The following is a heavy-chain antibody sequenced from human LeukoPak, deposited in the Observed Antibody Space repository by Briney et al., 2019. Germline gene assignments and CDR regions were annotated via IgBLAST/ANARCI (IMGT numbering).Heavy chain of an antibody. CDR1: GFSFSSYW. CDR2: IKYDGSHK. V-gene: IGHV3-7*01. Sequence: GGSLRLPCVASGFSFSSYWMAWVRQAPGKGLEWVANIKYDGSHKYYVDSVKGRFTISRDNAKNSVYLQMNSRRVDDTAVYFCASSHDSSGNDWGQGTMVTVSS. J-gene: IGHJ4*02. D-gene: IGHD3-22*01. CDR3: ASSHDSSGND.